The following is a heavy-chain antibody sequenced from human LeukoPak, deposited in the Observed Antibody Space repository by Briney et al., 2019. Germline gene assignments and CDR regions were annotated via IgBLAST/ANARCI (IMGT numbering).Heavy chain of an antibody. V-gene: IGHV3-7*01. CDR2: IKEDGSEK. CDR3: TRGLNY. CDR1: GLTFINFG. Sequence: PGGSLRLSCAASGLTFINFGMTWVRQAPGKGLEWVANIKEDGSEKYYGESVRGRFTIFRDNAKSSLYLQMNNLRAEDTAVYYCTRGLNYWGQGSLVTVSS. J-gene: IGHJ4*02.